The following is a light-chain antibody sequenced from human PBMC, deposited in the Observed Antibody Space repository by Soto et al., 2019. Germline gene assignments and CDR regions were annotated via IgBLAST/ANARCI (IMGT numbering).Light chain of an antibody. CDR2: RAS. CDR3: QEYDNWPST. CDR1: KSISAS. V-gene: IGKV3-15*01. Sequence: EIVMTQSPAPLSLSPGERATLSCRASKSISASLAWYQQKPGQAPRLLISRASIRATAIPARFSGSGSGTEFTLTISSLQSEDLAVYYCQEYDNWPSTFGQGTKVEIK. J-gene: IGKJ1*01.